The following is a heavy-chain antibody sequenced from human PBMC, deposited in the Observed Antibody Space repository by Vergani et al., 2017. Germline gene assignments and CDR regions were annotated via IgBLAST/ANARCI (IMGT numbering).Heavy chain of an antibody. Sequence: EVPLVQSGAEVKKPGASLKISCQISGYSFTNYWIGWVRQMPGKGLEWMGIIHPADSDTRYSPSFQGQVTISVDKSISTAYLQRSSLRASDSAMYYCARLYGRDSSGSKYFDYWGQGTLVTVSS. CDR3: ARLYGRDSSGSKYFDY. V-gene: IGHV5-51*01. CDR1: GYSFTNYW. D-gene: IGHD3-22*01. CDR2: IHPADSDT. J-gene: IGHJ4*02.